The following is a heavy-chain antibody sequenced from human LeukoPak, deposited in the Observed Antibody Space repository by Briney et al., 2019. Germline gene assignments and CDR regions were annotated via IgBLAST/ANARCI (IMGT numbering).Heavy chain of an antibody. V-gene: IGHV5-51*01. J-gene: IGHJ3*02. Sequence: KLGESLKISCKGSGYSFTSYWIGWVRQMPGKGLEWMVIIYPGDSDTRYSPSFQGQVTISADKSISTAYLQWSSLKASDTATYYCARPAVSVVGDAFDIWGQGTMVTVSS. CDR3: ARPAVSVVGDAFDI. CDR2: IYPGDSDT. D-gene: IGHD6-19*01. CDR1: GYSFTSYW.